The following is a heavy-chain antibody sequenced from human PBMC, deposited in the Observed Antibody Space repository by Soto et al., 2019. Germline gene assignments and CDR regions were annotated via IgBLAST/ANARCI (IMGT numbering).Heavy chain of an antibody. D-gene: IGHD5-18*01. Sequence: GGSLRLSCAASGFTFSSFALSWVRQAPGKGLEWVSAISGRGDGTDYADSVKGRFTISRDNSKNTLYLQMNSLRAEDTAVYYCAGPGYSSQDYWGQGALVTVSS. V-gene: IGHV3-23*01. CDR1: GFTFSSFA. CDR2: ISGRGDGT. J-gene: IGHJ4*02. CDR3: AGPGYSSQDY.